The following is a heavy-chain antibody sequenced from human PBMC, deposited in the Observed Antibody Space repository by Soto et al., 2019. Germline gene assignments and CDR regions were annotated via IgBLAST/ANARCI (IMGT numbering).Heavy chain of an antibody. D-gene: IGHD2-21*02. CDR3: ASSVLVTARFDY. J-gene: IGHJ4*02. CDR1: GLTFSDYF. CDR2: ISNTGSTV. V-gene: IGHV3-11*01. Sequence: GGSLRLSCAASGLTFSDYFMNWIRQAPGKGLEWVSYISNTGSTVYYADSVKGRFTISRDNAKNSLFLQMNSLRAEDTAVYYCASSVLVTARFDYWGQGTPVTVS.